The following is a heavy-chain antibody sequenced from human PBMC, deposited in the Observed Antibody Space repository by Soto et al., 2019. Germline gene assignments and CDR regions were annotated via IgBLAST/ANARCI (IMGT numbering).Heavy chain of an antibody. CDR1: GSTFTGYY. V-gene: IGHV1-2*02. Sequence: EASLKVSCKASGSTFTGYYMHWVRQAPGQTPDWMGWINPNSGDTNYAQKFQGRATMTRDTSIRTPYMEPSRLTSDDTAVHYCARGRHSWYGKGAYYYFGMDVWGQGTTVTVSS. D-gene: IGHD5-12*01. CDR3: ARGRHSWYGKGAYYYFGMDV. J-gene: IGHJ6*02. CDR2: INPNSGDT.